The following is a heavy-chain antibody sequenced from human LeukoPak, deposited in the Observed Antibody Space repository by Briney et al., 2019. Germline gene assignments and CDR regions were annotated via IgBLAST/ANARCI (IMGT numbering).Heavy chain of an antibody. D-gene: IGHD5-24*01. CDR1: GYTFTSYY. CDR3: AGDGYTSRRFFDY. Sequence: ASVKVSCKASGYTFTSYYMHWVRQAPGQGLEWMGWINPNSGGSNYAQKFQGRVTMTSDTSINTAYMELSRLISDDTAVYYCAGDGYTSRRFFDYWGQGTLVTVSS. CDR2: INPNSGGS. J-gene: IGHJ4*02. V-gene: IGHV1-2*02.